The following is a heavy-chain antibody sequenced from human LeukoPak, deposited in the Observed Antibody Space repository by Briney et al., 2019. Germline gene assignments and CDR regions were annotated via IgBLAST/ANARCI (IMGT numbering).Heavy chain of an antibody. CDR3: AKGTGRYYYHGMDV. V-gene: IGHV3-9*01. Sequence: GGSLRLFCAASGFTFDEYAMYWVRQAPGKGLERVSGITWNSAAIGYADSVKGRFTISRDNAKNSLYLQMNSLRAEDTALYYCAKGTGRYYYHGMDVWGQGTAVTASS. CDR1: GFTFDEYA. CDR2: ITWNSAAI. J-gene: IGHJ6*02. D-gene: IGHD7-27*01.